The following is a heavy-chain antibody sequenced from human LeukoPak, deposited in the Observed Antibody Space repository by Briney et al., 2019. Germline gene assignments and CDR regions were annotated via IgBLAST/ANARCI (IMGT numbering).Heavy chain of an antibody. J-gene: IGHJ4*02. D-gene: IGHD6-19*01. CDR3: ARGSSGWYDY. CDR2: IYYSGST. CDR1: GGSISSGGYY. V-gene: IGHV4-31*03. Sequence: SETLSLTCTVSGGSISSGGYYWSWIRQDPGKGLEWIGYIYYSGSTYYNPSLKSRVTISVDTSKNQFSLKLSSVTAADTAVYYCARGSSGWYDYWGQGTLVTVSS.